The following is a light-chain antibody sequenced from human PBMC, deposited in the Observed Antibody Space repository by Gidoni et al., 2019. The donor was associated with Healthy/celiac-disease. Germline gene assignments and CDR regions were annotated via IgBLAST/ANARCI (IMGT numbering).Light chain of an antibody. J-gene: IGKJ1*01. CDR3: QKYNSAPRT. V-gene: IGKV1-27*01. CDR2: AAS. CDR1: QGIRNY. Sequence: DIQMTQSPSSLSASVGDRVTITCRASQGIRNYLDWYQQKPGKVPKLLIYAASTLQSGAPSRFSGSGSGTDFTLTISSLQPEDVATYYCQKYNSAPRTFGQGTKVEIK.